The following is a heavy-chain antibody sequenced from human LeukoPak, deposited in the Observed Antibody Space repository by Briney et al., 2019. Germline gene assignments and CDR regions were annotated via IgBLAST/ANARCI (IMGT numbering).Heavy chain of an antibody. Sequence: GGSLRLSCAASGFTFSSYGMSWVRQAPGKGLEWVSTVSGSGFSTYYADSVKGRFTISRDNSKNTLYLQVNSLRAEDTAVYYCAKDIFYDLLTGHDYWGQGTLVTVSS. V-gene: IGHV3-23*01. J-gene: IGHJ4*02. CDR1: GFTFSSYG. D-gene: IGHD3-9*01. CDR3: AKDIFYDLLTGHDY. CDR2: VSGSGFST.